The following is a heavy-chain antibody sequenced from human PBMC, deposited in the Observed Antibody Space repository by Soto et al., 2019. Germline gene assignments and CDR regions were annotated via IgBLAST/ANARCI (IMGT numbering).Heavy chain of an antibody. Sequence: PSETLSLTCTGSGDSVTNYFWSWMRQPPGKGLEWIGLMKNGGRTNSSHSLKGRVTMSLDSSRTQFSLNLSSVTAADTAVYFCARDPGYCTNGVCPIFDFWGQGPLVTVSS. CDR1: GDSVTNYF. J-gene: IGHJ4*02. V-gene: IGHV4-59*02. CDR2: MKNGGRT. D-gene: IGHD2-8*01. CDR3: ARDPGYCTNGVCPIFDF.